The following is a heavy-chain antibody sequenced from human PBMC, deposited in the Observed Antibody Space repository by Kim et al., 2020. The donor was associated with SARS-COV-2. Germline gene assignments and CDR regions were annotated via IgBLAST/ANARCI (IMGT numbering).Heavy chain of an antibody. CDR3: ARSPSYYGSGSFDP. Sequence: NPALKSRVTISVDTSKNQFSLKLSSVTAADTAVYYCARSPSYYGSGSFDPWGQGTLVTVSS. V-gene: IGHV4-31*02. J-gene: IGHJ5*02. D-gene: IGHD3-10*01.